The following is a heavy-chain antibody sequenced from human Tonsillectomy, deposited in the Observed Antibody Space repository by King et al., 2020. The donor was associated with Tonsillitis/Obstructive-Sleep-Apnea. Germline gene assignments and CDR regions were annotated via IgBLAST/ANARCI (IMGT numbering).Heavy chain of an antibody. V-gene: IGHV4-34*01. J-gene: IGHJ5*02. CDR3: ASLVVPEGYWFDP. CDR1: GGSFSGYY. Sequence: VQLQQWGAGLLKPSETLSLTCAVYGGSFSGYYWSWIRQPPGKGLEWIGEINHSGSTNYNPSLKSRVTISVDTSKNQFSLKLSSVTAADTAVYYCASLVVPEGYWFDPWGQGTLVTVSS. CDR2: INHSGST. D-gene: IGHD2-2*01.